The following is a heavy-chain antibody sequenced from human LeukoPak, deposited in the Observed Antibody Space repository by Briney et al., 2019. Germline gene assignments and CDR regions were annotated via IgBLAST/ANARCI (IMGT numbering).Heavy chain of an antibody. V-gene: IGHV4-4*07. D-gene: IGHD6-19*01. Sequence: SETLSLTCIVPGGSISRDYWSWIRQTAGRGLEWIGRIYSRGSTNYNPSLQSRVTMSVDTSKNQISLRLNSVTAADTAVYSCARDPMAGTFRAFDIWGQGTMVTVSS. CDR1: GGSISRDY. CDR3: ARDPMAGTFRAFDI. CDR2: IYSRGST. J-gene: IGHJ3*02.